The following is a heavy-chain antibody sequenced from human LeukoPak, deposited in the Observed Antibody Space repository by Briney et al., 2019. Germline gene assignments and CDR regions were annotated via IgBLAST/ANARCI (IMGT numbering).Heavy chain of an antibody. CDR1: GFTLSSYN. Sequence: GGSLRLSCAASGFTLSSYNMNWVRQAPGKVLEWVSYISSSSSYIYYADSVKGRITISRDNAKNSLYLQMNSLRAEDTAVYYCARDPGYTSSWHYWGQGTLVIVSS. CDR3: ARDPGYTSSWHY. J-gene: IGHJ4*02. D-gene: IGHD6-13*01. V-gene: IGHV3-21*01. CDR2: ISSSSSYI.